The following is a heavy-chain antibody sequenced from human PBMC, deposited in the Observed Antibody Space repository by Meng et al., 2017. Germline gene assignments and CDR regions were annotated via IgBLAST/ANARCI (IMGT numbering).Heavy chain of an antibody. D-gene: IGHD3-3*02. V-gene: IGHV1-2*06. CDR2: INPNSGGT. CDR1: GGTFSSYA. Sequence: QVQLVQSGAEVKKPGSSVKVSCKASGGTFSSYAISWVRQAPGQGLEWMGRINPNSGGTNYAQKFQGRVTMTRDTSISTAYMELSRLRSDDTAVYYCARVHFAPDQLDAFDIWGQGTMVTVSS. J-gene: IGHJ3*02. CDR3: ARVHFAPDQLDAFDI.